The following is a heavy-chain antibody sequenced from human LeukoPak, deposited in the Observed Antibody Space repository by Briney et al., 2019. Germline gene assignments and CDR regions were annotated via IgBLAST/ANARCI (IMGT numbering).Heavy chain of an antibody. V-gene: IGHV4-59*11. CDR3: ARGYDSSAYYPFNY. D-gene: IGHD3-22*01. J-gene: IGHJ4*02. Sequence: PSETLSLTCVVSGGSLSTHHWSWIRQSPGRGLEWIGYISDSGSTNYIPSLKSRVTISVDTSKNQFSLMLSSVTAADTAVYYCARGYDSSAYYPFNYWGQGTLVTVSS. CDR2: ISDSGST. CDR1: GGSLSTHH.